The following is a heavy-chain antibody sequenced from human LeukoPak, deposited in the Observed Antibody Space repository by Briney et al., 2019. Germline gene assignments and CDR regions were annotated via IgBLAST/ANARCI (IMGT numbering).Heavy chain of an antibody. J-gene: IGHJ3*02. CDR3: AKGNWGNPFDI. Sequence: GGSLRPSCAASGFTFADYTMHWVRQLPGMGLGGVSGITWNSDSTDYADSVKGRFTISRDNAKNSLYLEMNSLRADDTALYYCAKGNWGNPFDIWGQGTMATVSS. V-gene: IGHV3-9*01. CDR2: ITWNSDST. D-gene: IGHD7-27*01. CDR1: GFTFADYT.